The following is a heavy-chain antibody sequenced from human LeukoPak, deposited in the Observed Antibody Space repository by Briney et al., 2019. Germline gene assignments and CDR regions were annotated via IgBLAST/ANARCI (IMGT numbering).Heavy chain of an antibody. CDR3: ARLGVYYDSSGYYYDY. CDR1: GYTFTSYD. D-gene: IGHD3-22*01. J-gene: IGHJ4*02. Sequence: VKVSCKASGYTFTSYDINWVRQATGQGREWRGWMNPNSGNTGYAQKFQGRVTMTRNTSKSTAYMELSSLRSEDTAVYYCARLGVYYDSSGYYYDYWGQGTLVTVSS. V-gene: IGHV1-8*01. CDR2: MNPNSGNT.